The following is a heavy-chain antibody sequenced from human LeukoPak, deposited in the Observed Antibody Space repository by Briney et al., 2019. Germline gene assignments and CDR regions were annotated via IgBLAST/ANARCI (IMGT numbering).Heavy chain of an antibody. CDR3: ARGPTRAMIVVVKKDAFDI. Sequence: SETLSLTCTVSGDSMDTKVYYWGWIRQPPGKGLEWIGEINHSGSTNYNPSLKSRVTISVDTSKNQFSLKLSSVTAADTAVYYCARGPTRAMIVVVKKDAFDIWGQGTMVTVSS. D-gene: IGHD3-22*01. CDR1: GDSMDTKVYY. V-gene: IGHV4-34*01. J-gene: IGHJ3*02. CDR2: INHSGST.